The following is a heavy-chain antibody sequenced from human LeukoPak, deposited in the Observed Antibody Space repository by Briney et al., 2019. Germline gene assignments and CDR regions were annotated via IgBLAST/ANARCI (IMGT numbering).Heavy chain of an antibody. Sequence: ASVKVSCKASGYTFTSYGISWVRQAPGQGLEWMGWISAYNGNRNYAQKLQGRVTMTTYTSTSTAYMELRSLRSDDTAVYYCARPPVYSSGWDPFDYWGQGTLVTVSS. J-gene: IGHJ4*02. V-gene: IGHV1-18*01. CDR2: ISAYNGNR. CDR1: GYTFTSYG. CDR3: ARPPVYSSGWDPFDY. D-gene: IGHD6-19*01.